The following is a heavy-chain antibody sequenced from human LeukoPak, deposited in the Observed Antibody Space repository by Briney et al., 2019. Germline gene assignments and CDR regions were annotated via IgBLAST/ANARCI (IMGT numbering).Heavy chain of an antibody. CDR2: IYYSGST. Sequence: PSETLSLTCTVSGGSISSYYWSWIRQPPGKGLEWIGYIYYSGSTNYNPSLKSRVTISVDTSKNQFSLKLSSVTAADTAVYYRARGAADYYGSGSYNHYYYYYYMDVWGKGTTVTVSS. CDR1: GGSISSYY. D-gene: IGHD3-10*01. V-gene: IGHV4-59*01. CDR3: ARGAADYYGSGSYNHYYYYYYMDV. J-gene: IGHJ6*03.